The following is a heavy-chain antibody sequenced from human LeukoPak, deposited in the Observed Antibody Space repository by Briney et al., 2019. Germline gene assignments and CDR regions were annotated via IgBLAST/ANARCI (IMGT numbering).Heavy chain of an antibody. D-gene: IGHD1-26*01. Sequence: GGSLRLSCAASGFTFSNAWMSWVRPAPGEGLGWVGRIKSKTDGGTTDYAATVKGRFTISRDDSKNTLYLQMNSLKTEDTAVYYCTTATGSYGPFLFDYWGQGTLVTVSS. J-gene: IGHJ4*02. V-gene: IGHV3-15*01. CDR1: GFTFSNAW. CDR3: TTATGSYGPFLFDY. CDR2: IKSKTDGGTT.